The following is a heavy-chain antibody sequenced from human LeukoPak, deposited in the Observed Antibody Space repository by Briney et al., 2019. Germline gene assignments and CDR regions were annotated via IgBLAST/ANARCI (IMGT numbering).Heavy chain of an antibody. CDR1: GFTFSNYV. CDR2: ISYDGTNK. Sequence: GESLTLSCAASGFTFSNYVIHWVRQPPRKGLEWLAVISYDGTNKYYADFVKGRFTISRDHSQSTVDLQMNTLGGADTAVHYCVRSPTYYNMDVWGKGTTVTVSS. CDR3: VRSPTYYNMDV. V-gene: IGHV3-30*03. J-gene: IGHJ6*03.